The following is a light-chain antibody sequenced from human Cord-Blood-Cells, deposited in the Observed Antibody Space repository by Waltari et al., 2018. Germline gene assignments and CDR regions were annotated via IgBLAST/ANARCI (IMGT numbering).Light chain of an antibody. Sequence: EIVMTQSPATLSVSPGERATLSCRASQSVSSNLAWYQQKPGQAPRLLIYGASTSATGIPARFSGSGSGTEFTLTISSLQSEDFAVYYCQKYNSGPLTFGGGTKVEIK. CDR2: GAS. CDR3: QKYNSGPLT. J-gene: IGKJ4*01. CDR1: QSVSSN. V-gene: IGKV3-15*01.